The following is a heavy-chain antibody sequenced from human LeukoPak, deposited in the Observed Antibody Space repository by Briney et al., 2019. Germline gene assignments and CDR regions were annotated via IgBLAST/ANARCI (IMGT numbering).Heavy chain of an antibody. D-gene: IGHD3-3*01. CDR1: GFTVSSNY. CDR2: IYSGGST. CDR3: ARDSSLEWLPGSFDY. Sequence: PGGSLRLSCAASGFTVSSNYMSGVRQAPGKGLEWVSVIYSGGSTYYADSVKGRFTISRDNSKNTLYLQMNSLRAEDTAVYYCARDSSLEWLPGSFDYWGQGTLVTVSS. V-gene: IGHV3-66*02. J-gene: IGHJ4*02.